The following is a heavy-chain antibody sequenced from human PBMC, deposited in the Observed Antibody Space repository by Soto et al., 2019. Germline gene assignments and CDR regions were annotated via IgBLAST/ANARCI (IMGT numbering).Heavy chain of an antibody. D-gene: IGHD2-8*01. CDR2: ISGSGGTT. V-gene: IGHV3-23*04. CDR1: GYTFTGYY. CDR3: AKGRGRFKSGVQKTFDS. J-gene: IGHJ4*02. Sequence: VQLVQSGAEVKKPGASVKVSCKASGYTFTGYYMHWVRQAPGKGLEWVSAISGSGGTTYYAASVKGRLTISRDNSKNTLYLQLNSLRAEDTAVYYCAKGRGRFKSGVQKTFDSWGQGTLVTVSS.